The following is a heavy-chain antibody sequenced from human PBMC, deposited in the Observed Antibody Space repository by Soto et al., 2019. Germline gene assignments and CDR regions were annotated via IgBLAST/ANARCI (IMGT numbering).Heavy chain of an antibody. Sequence: LTISCKGSGYSFTSYWIGWVRQMPGKGLEGMGIIYPGDSDTRYSPSFQGQVTISADKSISTAYLQWSSLKASDTAMYYCARHGAFEDYYDRSGSFMDAFDICGPGTMVTVSS. D-gene: IGHD3-22*01. V-gene: IGHV5-51*01. CDR3: ARHGAFEDYYDRSGSFMDAFDI. CDR1: GYSFTSYW. J-gene: IGHJ3*02. CDR2: IYPGDSDT.